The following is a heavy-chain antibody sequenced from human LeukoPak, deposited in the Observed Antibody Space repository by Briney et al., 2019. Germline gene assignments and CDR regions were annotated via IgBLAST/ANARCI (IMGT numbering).Heavy chain of an antibody. J-gene: IGHJ3*02. CDR1: GGSISSSNW. CDR2: IYHSGST. D-gene: IGHD3-22*01. Sequence: SETLSLTCAVSGGSISSSNWWSWVRQPPGKGLEWIGEIYHSGSTNYNPSLKSRVTISVDKSKNQFSLKLSSVTAADTAVYYCARVAPYYDSSGYQRAFDIWGQGTMVTVSS. V-gene: IGHV4-4*02. CDR3: ARVAPYYDSSGYQRAFDI.